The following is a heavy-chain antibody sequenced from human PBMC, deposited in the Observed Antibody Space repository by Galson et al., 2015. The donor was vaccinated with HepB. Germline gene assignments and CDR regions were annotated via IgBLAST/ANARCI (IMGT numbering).Heavy chain of an antibody. CDR2: IKQDGSEK. Sequence: SLRLSCAASGFTFSSYWMSWVRQAPGKGLEWVANIKQDGSEKYYVDSVKGRFTISRDNAKNSLYLQMNSLRAEDTAVYYCARDLVEWFGELYAPWGVSGYYGMDVWGQGTTVTVSS. D-gene: IGHD3-10*01. J-gene: IGHJ6*02. CDR3: ARDLVEWFGELYAPWGVSGYYGMDV. V-gene: IGHV3-7*03. CDR1: GFTFSSYW.